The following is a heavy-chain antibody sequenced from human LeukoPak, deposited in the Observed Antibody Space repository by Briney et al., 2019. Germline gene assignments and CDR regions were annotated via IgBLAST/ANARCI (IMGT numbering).Heavy chain of an antibody. CDR2: ISSSGNYT. V-gene: IGHV3-21*01. CDR1: GFTFSSYS. Sequence: GGSLRLSCTASGFTFSSYSMNWVRQAPGKGLEWVSSISSSGNYTDYADSVKGRFTVSRDNAKNSLYLQMHSLRAEDTAVYYCARAVSGSGSNWGQGTLVTVSS. D-gene: IGHD3-10*01. CDR3: ARAVSGSGSN. J-gene: IGHJ4*02.